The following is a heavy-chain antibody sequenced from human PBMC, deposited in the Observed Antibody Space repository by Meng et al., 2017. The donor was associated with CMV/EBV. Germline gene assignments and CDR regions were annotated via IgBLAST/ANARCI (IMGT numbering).Heavy chain of an antibody. Sequence: YDINWGRRATGQGLEWMGWMNPNSGNTGYAQKFQGRVTMTRNTSISTAYMELSSLRSEDTAVYYCARGRSAGVVVPAAIRGYWYFDLWGRGTLVTVSS. CDR2: MNPNSGNT. D-gene: IGHD2-2*02. J-gene: IGHJ2*01. V-gene: IGHV1-8*01. CDR1: YD. CDR3: ARGRSAGVVVPAAIRGYWYFDL.